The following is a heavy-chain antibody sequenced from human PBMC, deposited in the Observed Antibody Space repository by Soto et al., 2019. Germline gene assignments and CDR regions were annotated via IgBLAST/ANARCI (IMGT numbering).Heavy chain of an antibody. J-gene: IGHJ4*02. CDR1: GFTFNDYW. V-gene: IGHV3-7*01. CDR3: VFSAR. Sequence: EVQLVESGGGLVQPGGSLRLSCAASGFTFNDYWMGWVRQAPAKGLEWVTNINQDGSETHYVDSVKGRFTISRDNAKKSLYLQMNSLSGEDTAVYYCVFSARWGQGTLVTVSS. CDR2: INQDGSET. D-gene: IGHD6-6*01.